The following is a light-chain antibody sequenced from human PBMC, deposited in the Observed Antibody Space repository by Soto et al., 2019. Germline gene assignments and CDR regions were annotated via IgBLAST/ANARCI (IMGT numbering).Light chain of an antibody. CDR3: SSYTSSSTLSTYV. CDR2: DVS. CDR1: SSDLGGYNY. Sequence: QSVLNQPASVSGSPGQSITISCTGTSSDLGGYNYVSWYQHHPGKAPKLMIYDVSNRPSGVSNRFSGSKSGNTASLIISGLQAEDEADYYCSSYTSSSTLSTYVFGTGTKVTVL. V-gene: IGLV2-14*03. J-gene: IGLJ1*01.